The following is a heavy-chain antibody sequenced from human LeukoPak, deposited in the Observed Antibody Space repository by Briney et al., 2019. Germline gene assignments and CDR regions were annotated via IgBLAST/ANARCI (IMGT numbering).Heavy chain of an antibody. D-gene: IGHD1-26*01. Sequence: PSEALSLTCAVCGGSFRGYYWSWIRQPPGKGLEWIGEINHSGSTNYNPSLKSRVTISVDTSKNQFSLKLSSVTAADTAVYYCAREWYFDYWGQGTLVTVSS. CDR3: AREWYFDY. V-gene: IGHV4-34*01. J-gene: IGHJ4*02. CDR1: GGSFRGYY. CDR2: INHSGST.